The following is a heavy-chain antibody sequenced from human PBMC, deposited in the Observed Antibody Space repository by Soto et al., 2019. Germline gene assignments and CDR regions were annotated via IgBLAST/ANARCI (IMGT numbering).Heavy chain of an antibody. CDR3: ARLYSSSWSSPY. Sequence: SVKVSCKASGGTFSSYAISWVRQAPGQGLEWMGGIIPIFGTANYAQKFQGRVTITADESTSTAYMELSSLRSEDTAVYSCARLYSSSWSSPYWGQGTLVTVSS. V-gene: IGHV1-69*13. CDR2: IIPIFGTA. D-gene: IGHD6-13*01. CDR1: GGTFSSYA. J-gene: IGHJ4*02.